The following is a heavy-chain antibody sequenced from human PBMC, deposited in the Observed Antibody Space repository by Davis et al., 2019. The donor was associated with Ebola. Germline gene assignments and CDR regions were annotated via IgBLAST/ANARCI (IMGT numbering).Heavy chain of an antibody. CDR3: ARGGLTYYDFWSGYYFSY. D-gene: IGHD3-3*01. V-gene: IGHV3-9*01. CDR2: ISWNSGSI. CDR1: GFTFDDYA. Sequence: GGSLRLSCAASGFTFDDYAMHWVRQAPGKGLEWVSGISWNSGSIGYADSVKGRFTISRDNAKNSLYLQMNSLRAEDTAVYYCARGGLTYYDFWSGYYFSYWGQGTLVTVSS. J-gene: IGHJ4*02.